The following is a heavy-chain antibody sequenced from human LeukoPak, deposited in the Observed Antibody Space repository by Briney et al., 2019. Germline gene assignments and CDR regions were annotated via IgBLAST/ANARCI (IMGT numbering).Heavy chain of an antibody. CDR1: GFTFSNYA. D-gene: IGHD3-10*01. CDR2: ISYDGSIK. Sequence: PGRSLRLSCAASGFTFSNYAMHWIRQAPGKGLEWVAVISYDGSIKYYADSLKGRFTISRDNSRNTLFLQMNILRTEDTAVYYCAKDYREYYGSGTQGAFDHWGQGTLVSVSS. V-gene: IGHV3-30-3*01. CDR3: AKDYREYYGSGTQGAFDH. J-gene: IGHJ4*02.